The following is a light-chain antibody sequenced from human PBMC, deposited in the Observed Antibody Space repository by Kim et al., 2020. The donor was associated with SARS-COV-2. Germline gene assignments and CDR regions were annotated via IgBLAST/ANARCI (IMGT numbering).Light chain of an antibody. Sequence: GGTVPLPCGMISGSVSSGKYPTWYQQTPGQAPRTLIHSINSRSSGVPDRFSGSILGNKAALTITGAQAEDEGDYYCVVYMGAGISVFGGGTQLTVL. CDR1: SGSVSSGKY. CDR2: SIN. J-gene: IGLJ3*02. V-gene: IGLV8-61*01. CDR3: VVYMGAGISV.